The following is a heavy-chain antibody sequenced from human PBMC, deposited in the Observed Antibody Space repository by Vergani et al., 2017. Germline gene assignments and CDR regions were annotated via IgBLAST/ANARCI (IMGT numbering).Heavy chain of an antibody. CDR3: AKDPNGNYFGAVDS. D-gene: IGHD4-17*01. Sequence: EVQLVESGGGLIHPGGSLRLSCEGSGFSFSGYWMHWVRQSPEKGLVWVSRIKSDGSITNYADSVKGRFTISRDNSKNTLYLQMNSLRVEDTAMYYCAKDPNGNYFGAVDSWCQGTLVTVSS. V-gene: IGHV3-74*01. J-gene: IGHJ5*01. CDR2: IKSDGSIT. CDR1: GFSFSGYW.